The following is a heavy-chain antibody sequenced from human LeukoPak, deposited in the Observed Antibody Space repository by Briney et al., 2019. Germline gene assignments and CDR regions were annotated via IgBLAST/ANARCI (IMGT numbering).Heavy chain of an antibody. D-gene: IGHD3-22*01. J-gene: IGHJ4*02. V-gene: IGHV3-23*01. CDR3: AKGGAYYYDSSGYYY. CDR1: GFTFSSYG. Sequence: GGSLRLSCAASGFTFSSYGMSWVRQAPGKGLEWVSAISGSGGSTYYADSVKGRFTISRDNSKNTLYLQMKSLRAEDTALYYCAKGGAYYYDSSGYYYWGQGTLVTVSS. CDR2: ISGSGGST.